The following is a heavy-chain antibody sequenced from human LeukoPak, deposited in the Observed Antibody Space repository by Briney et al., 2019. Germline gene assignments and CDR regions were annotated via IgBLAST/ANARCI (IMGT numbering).Heavy chain of an antibody. CDR1: GYTFLNYD. J-gene: IGHJ4*02. Sequence: ASVKVSCKASGYTFLNYDFTWVRQAPGQGHEWMEWITAHNYNTKYAQRFQGRVTMTADTSTTTAYMELRGLRSDDTAVYYCARVADYGSGSHLFDYWGQGTLVAVSS. CDR2: ITAHNYNT. D-gene: IGHD3-10*01. CDR3: ARVADYGSGSHLFDY. V-gene: IGHV1-18*01.